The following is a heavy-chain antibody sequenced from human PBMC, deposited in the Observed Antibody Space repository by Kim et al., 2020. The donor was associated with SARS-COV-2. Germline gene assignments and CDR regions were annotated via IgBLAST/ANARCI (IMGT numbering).Heavy chain of an antibody. Sequence: SETLSLTCTVSGGSISSYYWSWIRQPPGKGLEWIGYIYYSGSTNYNPSLKSRVTISVDTSKNQFSLKLSSVTAADTAVYNCARERDDAFDIWGQGTMVTVSS. J-gene: IGHJ3*02. CDR2: IYYSGST. CDR3: ARERDDAFDI. CDR1: GGSISSYY. V-gene: IGHV4-59*01.